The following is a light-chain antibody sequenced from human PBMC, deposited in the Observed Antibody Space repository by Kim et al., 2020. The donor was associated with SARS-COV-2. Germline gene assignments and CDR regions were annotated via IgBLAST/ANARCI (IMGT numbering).Light chain of an antibody. CDR3: NSRDTNGNHV. V-gene: IGLV3-19*01. CDR1: SCRTYY. CDR2: VEN. Sequence: VALGQTVRITCQGESCRTYYGAWYQRRPGRAPTLVIYVENFRPSGIPDRFSVSRLGNTASLAITGAQAEDEADYYCNSRDTNGNHVFGTGTKVTVL. J-gene: IGLJ1*01.